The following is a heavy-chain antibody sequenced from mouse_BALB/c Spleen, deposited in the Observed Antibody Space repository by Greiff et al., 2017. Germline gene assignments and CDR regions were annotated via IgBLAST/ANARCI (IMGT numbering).Heavy chain of an antibody. CDR3: TREGIYYEYDEGMDY. CDR1: GYTFTSYY. J-gene: IGHJ4*01. Sequence: QVQLQQPGAELVKPGASVKLSCKASGYTFTSYYMYWVKQRPGQGLEWIGGINPSNGGTNFNEKFKSKATLTVDKSSSTAYMQLSSLTSEDSAVYYCTREGIYYEYDEGMDYGGQGTSVTVSS. CDR2: INPSNGGT. D-gene: IGHD2-4*01. V-gene: IGHV1S81*02.